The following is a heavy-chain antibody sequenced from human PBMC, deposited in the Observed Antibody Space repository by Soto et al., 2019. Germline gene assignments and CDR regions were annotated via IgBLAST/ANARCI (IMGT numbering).Heavy chain of an antibody. V-gene: IGHV3-30*18. CDR2: ISYDGSNK. CDR3: AKNAQITIFGVVIPLYGLDV. CDR1: GFTFSSYG. J-gene: IGHJ6*02. D-gene: IGHD3-3*01. Sequence: PGGSLRLSCAASGFTFSSYGMHWVRQAPGKGLEWVAVISYDGSNKYYADSVKGRFTISRDNSKNTLYLQMNSLRAEDTAVYYCAKNAQITIFGVVIPLYGLDVWGQGTTVTLSS.